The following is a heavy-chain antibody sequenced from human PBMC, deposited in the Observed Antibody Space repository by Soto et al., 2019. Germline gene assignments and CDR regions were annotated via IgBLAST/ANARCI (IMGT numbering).Heavy chain of an antibody. CDR2: IYWDDDK. CDR1: GFSLTASPVG. J-gene: IGHJ4*02. D-gene: IGHD2-21*02. Sequence: QITLKESGPTLLTPTQTLALTCTFSGFSLTASPVGVGWIRQSPGKALEWLALIYWDDDKRYNPSLKSRLTIIKDTPQNQGVLIRTNVDPVDTATYYCAHRRSSGDWNGGYFDYWGQGSLVTVSS. CDR3: AHRRSSGDWNGGYFDY. V-gene: IGHV2-5*02.